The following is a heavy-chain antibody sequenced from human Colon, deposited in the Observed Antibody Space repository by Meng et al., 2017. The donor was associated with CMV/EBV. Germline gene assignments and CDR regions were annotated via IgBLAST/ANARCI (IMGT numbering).Heavy chain of an antibody. Sequence: GGSLRLSCAVSGLTFDTYSMNWVRQAPGTGLEWVASISSSSSYIYYADSVKGRFTISRDNAKNSLYLQMNNLRAEDTAVYYCARGHDFDYWGQGTLVPSPQ. CDR3: ARGHDFDY. CDR2: ISSSSSYI. V-gene: IGHV3-21*01. CDR1: GLTFDTYS. J-gene: IGHJ4*02.